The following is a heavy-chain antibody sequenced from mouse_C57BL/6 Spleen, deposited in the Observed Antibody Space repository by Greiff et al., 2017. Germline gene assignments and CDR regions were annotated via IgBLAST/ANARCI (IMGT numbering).Heavy chain of an antibody. V-gene: IGHV2-9-1*01. D-gene: IGHD1-1*01. Sequence: VKVVESGPGLVAPSQSLSITCTVSGFSLTSYAISWVRQPPGKGLEWLGVIWTGGGTNYNSDLKSRLSISKDNSKSQVFLKMNSLQTDDTARYYCARGHYGSSYGYFDVWGTGTTVTVSS. CDR2: IWTGGGT. CDR1: GFSLTSYA. CDR3: ARGHYGSSYGYFDV. J-gene: IGHJ1*03.